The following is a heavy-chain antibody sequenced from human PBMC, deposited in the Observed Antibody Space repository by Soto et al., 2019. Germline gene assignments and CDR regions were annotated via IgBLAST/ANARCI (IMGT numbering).Heavy chain of an antibody. CDR1: GFTFSSYA. V-gene: IGHV3-23*01. CDR3: AKMDCTNGVCPSAAFDI. Sequence: GGSLRLSCAASGFTFSSYAMSWVRQAPGKGLEWVSAISGSGGSTYYADSVKGRFTISRDNPKNTLYLQMNSLRAEDTAVYYCAKMDCTNGVCPSAAFDIWGQGTMVTVSS. CDR2: ISGSGGST. J-gene: IGHJ3*02. D-gene: IGHD2-8*01.